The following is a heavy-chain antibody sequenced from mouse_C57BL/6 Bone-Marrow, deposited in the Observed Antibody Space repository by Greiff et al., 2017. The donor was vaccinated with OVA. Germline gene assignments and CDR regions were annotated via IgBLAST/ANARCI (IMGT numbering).Heavy chain of an antibody. J-gene: IGHJ2*01. D-gene: IGHD4-1*02. V-gene: IGHV5-15*01. CDR1: GFTFSDYG. Sequence: EVQRVESGGGLVQPGGSLKLSCAASGFTFSDYGMAWVRQAPRKGPEWVAFISNLAYSIYYADTVTGRFTISRENAKNTLYLEMSSLRSEDTAMYYCARSNWGYFDYWGQGTTLTVSS. CDR2: ISNLAYSI. CDR3: ARSNWGYFDY.